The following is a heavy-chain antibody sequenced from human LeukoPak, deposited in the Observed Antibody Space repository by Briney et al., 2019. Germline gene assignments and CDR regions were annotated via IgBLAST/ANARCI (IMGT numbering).Heavy chain of an antibody. CDR2: VYYSGST. D-gene: IGHD4-4*01. CDR3: ARLETTVTTDPYYYYGMDV. Sequence: SETLSLTCTVSGGSISSGGYYWSWIRQHPGKGLEWIGYVYYSGSTYYNPSLKSRVTISVDTSKNQFSLKLSSVTAADTAVYYCARLETTVTTDPYYYYGMDVWGQGTTVTVSS. V-gene: IGHV4-31*03. J-gene: IGHJ6*02. CDR1: GGSISSGGYY.